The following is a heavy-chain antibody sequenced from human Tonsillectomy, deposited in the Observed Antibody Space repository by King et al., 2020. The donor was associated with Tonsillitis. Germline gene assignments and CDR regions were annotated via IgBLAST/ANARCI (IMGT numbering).Heavy chain of an antibody. J-gene: IGHJ4*02. CDR2: INHSGST. Sequence: VQLQQWGAGLLKPSETLSLTCAVYGGSFSGYYWSWIRQPPGKGLQWIGEINHSGSTNYNPSLKSRVTVSVDTSKNQSTLKLSSVTAADTALYFCARGIRSNEDIGDNYFDHWGQGTLVTVSS. D-gene: IGHD2-15*01. V-gene: IGHV4-34*01. CDR3: ARGIRSNEDIGDNYFDH. CDR1: GGSFSGYY.